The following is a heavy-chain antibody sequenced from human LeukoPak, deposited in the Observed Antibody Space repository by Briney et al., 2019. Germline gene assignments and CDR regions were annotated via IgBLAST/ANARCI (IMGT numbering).Heavy chain of an antibody. V-gene: IGHV1-2*02. D-gene: IGHD5/OR15-5a*01. CDR3: ASRPDRALLPFFDY. CDR2: INPKSGDT. CDR1: GYTFTGYY. J-gene: IGHJ4*02. Sequence: ASVKVSCKASGYTFTGYYIHWARQAPGQGLEWMGWINPKSGDTKYAPKFQGRVTMTRDTSVSTVYMELSSLTSDDTAVYSCASRPDRALLPFFDYWGQGTLVTVSS.